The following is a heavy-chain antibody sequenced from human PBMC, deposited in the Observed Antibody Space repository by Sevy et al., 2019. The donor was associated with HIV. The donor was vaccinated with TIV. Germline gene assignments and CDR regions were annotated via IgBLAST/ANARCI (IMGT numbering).Heavy chain of an antibody. CDR1: GHTFTAYY. Sequence: ASVKVSCKASGHTFTAYYMHWVRQAPGQGLEWRGWINTNSGATKYAQKFQDRVTMTSDTSISTVYMDLSRLRSDDTAVYFCARSGYYYGFDYWGQGTLVTVSS. J-gene: IGHJ4*02. CDR3: ARSGYYYGFDY. CDR2: INTNSGAT. V-gene: IGHV1-2*02. D-gene: IGHD3-22*01.